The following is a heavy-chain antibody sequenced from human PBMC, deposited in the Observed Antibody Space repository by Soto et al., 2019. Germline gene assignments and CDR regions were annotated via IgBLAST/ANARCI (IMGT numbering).Heavy chain of an antibody. J-gene: IGHJ4*02. V-gene: IGHV1-18*01. CDR1: GYTFTSYA. Sequence: QVQLVQSGAEVKKPGASVKVSCKASGYTFTSYAISWLRQAPGQGLEWMGWISAYNGNTNYAQKLQGRVTMTSDTSTRTAYLAPRRLRPDDTAVYYWALDAPPADYWGQGTLVTVSS. CDR3: ALDAPPADY. CDR2: ISAYNGNT.